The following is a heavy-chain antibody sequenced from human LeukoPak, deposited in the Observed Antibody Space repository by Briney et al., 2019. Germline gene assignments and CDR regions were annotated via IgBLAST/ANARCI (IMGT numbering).Heavy chain of an antibody. D-gene: IGHD4-23*01. Sequence: PSETLSLTCTVSGGSISSSSYYWGWIRQPPGKGLEWIGSIYYSGSTYYNPSLKSRVTISVDTSKNQFSLKLSSVTAADTAVYYCASDYGGNYPFDYWGQGTLVTVSS. CDR3: ASDYGGNYPFDY. J-gene: IGHJ4*02. CDR1: GGSISSSSYY. CDR2: IYYSGST. V-gene: IGHV4-39*07.